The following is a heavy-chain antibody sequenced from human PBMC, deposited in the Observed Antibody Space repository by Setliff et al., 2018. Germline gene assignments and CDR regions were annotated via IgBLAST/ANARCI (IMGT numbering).Heavy chain of an antibody. D-gene: IGHD1-26*01. J-gene: IGHJ6*02. Sequence: ASVKVSCKASGYTFTGYYMHWVRQAPGQGLEWMGWINPNSGGTNSAQKFQGWVTMTRDTCIRIADMELSRLRSDDTAVYSCARDLLYSGSYFGYYYGMDVWGQGTTVTVSS. CDR2: INPNSGGT. CDR3: ARDLLYSGSYFGYYYGMDV. CDR1: GYTFTGYY. V-gene: IGHV1-2*04.